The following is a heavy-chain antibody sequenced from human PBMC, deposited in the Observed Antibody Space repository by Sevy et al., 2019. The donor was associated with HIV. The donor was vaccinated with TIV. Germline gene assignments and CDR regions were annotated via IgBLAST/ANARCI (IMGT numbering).Heavy chain of an antibody. J-gene: IGHJ4*02. CDR2: ISDDGSKT. D-gene: IGHD2-21*02. V-gene: IGHV3-30*04. CDR3: ARRRVTSHYFDY. Sequence: GGSLRLSCADSGFTFIDYAMHCVRQAPGKGLEWVAVISDDGSKTYYADSVNGRFTISRDNSKNTLYLQMNSLRADDTAVYYCARRRVTSHYFDYWGQGTLVTVSS. CDR1: GFTFIDYA.